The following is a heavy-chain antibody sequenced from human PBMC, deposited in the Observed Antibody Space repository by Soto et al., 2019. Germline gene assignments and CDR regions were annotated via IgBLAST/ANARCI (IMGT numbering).Heavy chain of an antibody. D-gene: IGHD6-6*01. J-gene: IGHJ5*02. CDR3: ARGPRESIAASQVDNWFDP. CDR1: GYTFTSYA. CDR2: INANSGDT. V-gene: IGHV1-2*04. Sequence: ASVKVSCKASGYTFTSYAMHWVRQAPGQRLEWMGWINANSGDTNYSQKFQGWVTMTRDTSISTAYMELSRLRSDDTAVYYCARGPRESIAASQVDNWFDPWGQGTLVTVSS.